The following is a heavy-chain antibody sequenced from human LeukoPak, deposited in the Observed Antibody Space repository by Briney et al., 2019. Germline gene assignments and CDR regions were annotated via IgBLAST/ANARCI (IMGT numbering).Heavy chain of an antibody. Sequence: PGGSLRLSCAASGFIFSDYYMTWIRQTPGKGLEWLSYISDSGSTINYADSVKGRLTISRDNAKKSLFLQMNSLRAEDTAVYYCAICYDSSGSIDHWGQGTLVTVSS. CDR1: GFIFSDYY. J-gene: IGHJ4*02. CDR2: ISDSGSTI. D-gene: IGHD3-22*01. CDR3: AICYDSSGSIDH. V-gene: IGHV3-11*01.